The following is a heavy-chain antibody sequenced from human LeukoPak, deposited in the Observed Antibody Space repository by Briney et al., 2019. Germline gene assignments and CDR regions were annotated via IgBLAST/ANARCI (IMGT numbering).Heavy chain of an antibody. J-gene: IGHJ4*02. CDR2: MYSGGTT. CDR1: GFTLSNNY. Sequence: GGSLRLSCAVSGFTLSNNYMSWVRQAPGKGLEWVSVMYSGGTTVYADSVKGRLTISRDNSRNTVYLQMNSLRVEDTAVYYCARLDLVSGYDYWGQGTLVTVSS. CDR3: ARLDLVSGYDY. V-gene: IGHV3-66*04. D-gene: IGHD3-9*01.